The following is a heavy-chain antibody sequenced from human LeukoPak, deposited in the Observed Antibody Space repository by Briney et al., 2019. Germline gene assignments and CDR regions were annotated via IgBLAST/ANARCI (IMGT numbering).Heavy chain of an antibody. CDR3: AREAPYEYSSGWYRGAWYYFDY. CDR1: GYTFTSYG. J-gene: IGHJ4*02. V-gene: IGHV1-18*01. Sequence: ASVKVSCKASGYTFTSYGISWVRQAPGQGLEWMGWISAYNGNTNYAQKLQGRVTMTTDTSTSTAYMELRSLRPDDTAVYYCAREAPYEYSSGWYRGAWYYFDYWGQGTLVTVSS. CDR2: ISAYNGNT. D-gene: IGHD6-19*01.